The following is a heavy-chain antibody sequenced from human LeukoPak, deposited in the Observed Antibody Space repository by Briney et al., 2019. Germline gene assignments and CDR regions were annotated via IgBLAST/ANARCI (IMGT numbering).Heavy chain of an antibody. J-gene: IGHJ5*02. Sequence: SETLSLTCTVSGGSISSSSHYWSWIRQPPGKGLEWIGYIYYSGSTNYNPSLKSRVTISVDTSKNQFSLKLSSVTAADTAVYYCARDIEAWGQGTLVTVSS. CDR1: GGSISSSSHY. D-gene: IGHD2-15*01. CDR2: IYYSGST. V-gene: IGHV4-61*01. CDR3: ARDIEA.